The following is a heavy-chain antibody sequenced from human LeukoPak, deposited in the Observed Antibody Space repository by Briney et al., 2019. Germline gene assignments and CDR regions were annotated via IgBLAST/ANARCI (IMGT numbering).Heavy chain of an antibody. CDR3: AREIEETYYDFWKTYYYYGMDV. D-gene: IGHD3-3*01. CDR1: GGSFSGYY. CDR2: INHSGST. V-gene: IGHV4-34*01. J-gene: IGHJ6*02. Sequence: PSETLSLTCAVYGGSFSGYYWSWIRQPPGKGLEWIGEINHSGSTNYNPSLKSRVTISVDTSKNQFSLKLSSVTAADTAVYYCAREIEETYYDFWKTYYYYGMDVWGQGTTVTVSS.